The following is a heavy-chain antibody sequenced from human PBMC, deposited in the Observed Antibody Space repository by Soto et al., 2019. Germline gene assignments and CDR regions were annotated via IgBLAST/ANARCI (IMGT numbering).Heavy chain of an antibody. CDR2: IAWNSDII. J-gene: IGHJ6*02. Sequence: VQLVESGGGLVQPGRSLRLSCAASGFRFEDYAMHWVRQAPGKGLEWVSGIAWNSDIIGYVDSVKGRFTISRDNGKNSLYLQMNSLSPEDTALYYCAKDHYGSAIYGMYVWGQGTTVTVSS. CDR1: GFRFEDYA. D-gene: IGHD3-10*01. CDR3: AKDHYGSAIYGMYV. V-gene: IGHV3-9*01.